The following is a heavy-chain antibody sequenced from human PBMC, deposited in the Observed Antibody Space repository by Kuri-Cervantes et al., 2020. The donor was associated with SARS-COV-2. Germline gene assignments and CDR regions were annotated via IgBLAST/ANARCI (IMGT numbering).Heavy chain of an antibody. CDR2: IKQDGSEK. CDR1: GISFSYYW. D-gene: IGHD3-16*01. J-gene: IGHJ5*02. Sequence: GESLKISCVASGISFSYYWMTWVRQTPGRGLEWVANIKQDGSEKYYVDSVKGRFTISRDNAKNSLYLQMNSLRAEDTAVYYCASRRFRITHHWGQGTLVTVSS. CDR3: ASRRFRITHH. V-gene: IGHV3-7*01.